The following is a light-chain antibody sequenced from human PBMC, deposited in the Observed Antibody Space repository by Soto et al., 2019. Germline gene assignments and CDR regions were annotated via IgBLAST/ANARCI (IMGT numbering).Light chain of an antibody. V-gene: IGKV3-15*01. CDR3: QQYNNCPPWT. CDR2: GAS. CDR1: QSVSSN. J-gene: IGKJ3*01. Sequence: EIVMTQSPATLSVSPGARATLSCRASQSVSSNLAWYQQKPGQAPRLLIYGASTRATGIPARFSGSRSGTEFTLTNSSLQSEDVAVYYCQQYNNCPPWTFGPGTKVDIK.